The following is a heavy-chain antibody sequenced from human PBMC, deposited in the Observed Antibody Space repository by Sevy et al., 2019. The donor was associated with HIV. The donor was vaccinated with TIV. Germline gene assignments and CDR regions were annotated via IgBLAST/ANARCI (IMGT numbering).Heavy chain of an antibody. CDR1: GFTFDDYT. Sequence: GGYLRLSCAASGFTFDDYTMHWVRQPPGKGLERVSLISWDGGSTYYADSVKGRFTISRDNSKNSLFLQMNSLRSEDTAFYYRAKLGGNYGDYDDYWGRGTLVTVSS. CDR2: ISWDGGST. V-gene: IGHV3-43*01. D-gene: IGHD4-17*01. J-gene: IGHJ4*02. CDR3: AKLGGNYGDYDDY.